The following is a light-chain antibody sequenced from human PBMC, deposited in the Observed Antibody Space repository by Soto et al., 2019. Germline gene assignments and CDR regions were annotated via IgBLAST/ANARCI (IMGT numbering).Light chain of an antibody. CDR2: DAS. CDR3: QNYNYWPPAT. V-gene: IGKV3-11*01. CDR1: QSVSSY. Sequence: EIVLTQSPATLSLSPGERATLSCRASQSVSSYLAWYQQKPGQAPRLLIYDASNRATGIPARFSGSGSGTDFTLTINSLQSEDFAVYYCQNYNYWPPATFGGGTKVEI. J-gene: IGKJ4*01.